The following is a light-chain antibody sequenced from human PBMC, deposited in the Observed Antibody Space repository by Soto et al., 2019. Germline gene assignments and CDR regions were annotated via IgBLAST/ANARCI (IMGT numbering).Light chain of an antibody. CDR2: EVV. J-gene: IGLJ1*01. CDR3: KSYAGSNTYG. V-gene: IGLV2-8*01. CDR1: KNDIGVYDF. Sequence: QSVLTQPPSASGSPGQSVTISCTGTKNDIGVYDFVSWYQHHPGKAPRLIIYEVVQRPSGVPGRFSGSKSGNTASLPVSGPQAADEADYFCKSYAGSNTYGFGSGTKGTVL.